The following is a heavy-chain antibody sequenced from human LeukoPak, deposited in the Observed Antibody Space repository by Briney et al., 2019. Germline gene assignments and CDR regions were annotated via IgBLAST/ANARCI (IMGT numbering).Heavy chain of an antibody. CDR2: IYTSGST. V-gene: IGHV4-4*09. CDR3: ARALILNCSGGSCYSGAAFDI. CDR1: GGSISSYY. D-gene: IGHD2-15*01. J-gene: IGHJ3*02. Sequence: SETLSLTCTVSGGSISSYYWSWIRQPPGKGLEWIGYIYTSGSTNYNPSLKSRVTISVDTSKNQFSLKLSSVTAADTAVYYCARALILNCSGGSCYSGAAFDIWGQGTTVTVSS.